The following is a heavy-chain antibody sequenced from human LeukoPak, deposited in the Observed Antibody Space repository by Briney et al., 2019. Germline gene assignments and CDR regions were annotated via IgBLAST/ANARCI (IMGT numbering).Heavy chain of an antibody. Sequence: PSETLSLTCTVSGGSISSGDYYWSWIRQPPGKGLEWIGYIYYSGSTYYNPSLKSRVTISVDTSKNQFSLKLSSVTAADTAVYYCARTRELLWFGEVFDYWGQGTLATVSS. CDR3: ARTRELLWFGEVFDY. V-gene: IGHV4-30-4*01. D-gene: IGHD3-10*01. J-gene: IGHJ4*02. CDR1: GGSISSGDYY. CDR2: IYYSGST.